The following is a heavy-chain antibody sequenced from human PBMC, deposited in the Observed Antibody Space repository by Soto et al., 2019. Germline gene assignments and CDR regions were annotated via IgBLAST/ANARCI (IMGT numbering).Heavy chain of an antibody. J-gene: IGHJ4*02. CDR2: IGTAGDT. V-gene: IGHV3-13*01. Sequence: GGSLRLSCAASGFTFSSYDMHWVRQATGKGLEWVSAIGTAGDTYYPGSVKGRFTISRENAKNSLYLQMNSLRAGDTAVYYCARDTRGSGQLGHFDYWGQGTLVTVSS. D-gene: IGHD6-6*01. CDR3: ARDTRGSGQLGHFDY. CDR1: GFTFSSYD.